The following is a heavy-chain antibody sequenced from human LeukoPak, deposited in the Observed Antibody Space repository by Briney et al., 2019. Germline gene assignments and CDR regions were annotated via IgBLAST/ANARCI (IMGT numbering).Heavy chain of an antibody. CDR3: ARDSYGDYSLDY. V-gene: IGHV3-21*04. Sequence: GGSLRLSCAASGFTFSSYSMNWVRQAPGKGLEWVSSISSSSYIYYADSVKGRFTISRDNAKNTVFLQMNSLRPGDTAVYYCARDSYGDYSLDYWGQGTLVTVSS. J-gene: IGHJ4*02. CDR1: GFTFSSYS. D-gene: IGHD4-17*01. CDR2: ISSSSYI.